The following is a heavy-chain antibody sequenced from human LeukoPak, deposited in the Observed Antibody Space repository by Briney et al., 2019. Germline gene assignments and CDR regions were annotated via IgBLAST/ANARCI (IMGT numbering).Heavy chain of an antibody. CDR2: ISSSSSYI. J-gene: IGHJ4*02. D-gene: IGHD6-13*01. Sequence: GGSLRLSCAASGFTFSSYSMNWVRQAPGKGLEWVSSISSSSSYIYYADSVKGRFTISRDNAKNSLYLQMNSLRAEDTAVYYFAREHSSSWYVDWVDYWGQGTLVTVSS. CDR3: AREHSSSWYVDWVDY. CDR1: GFTFSSYS. V-gene: IGHV3-21*01.